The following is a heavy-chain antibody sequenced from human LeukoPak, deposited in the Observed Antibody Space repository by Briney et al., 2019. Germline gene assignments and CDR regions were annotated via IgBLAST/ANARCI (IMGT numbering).Heavy chain of an antibody. CDR3: ARQGRSYINPNRGWFDP. Sequence: KPGRSLRLSCAASGFSFSSYSMNWVRQAPGKGLEWVSSLSSTSSDKRYAESVTGRFTISRDNPKNSVFLQMNSLRVEDTAVYYCARQGRSYINPNRGWFDPWGQGTLVIVSS. D-gene: IGHD2/OR15-2a*01. CDR1: GFSFSSYS. J-gene: IGHJ5*02. V-gene: IGHV3-21*06. CDR2: LSSTSSDK.